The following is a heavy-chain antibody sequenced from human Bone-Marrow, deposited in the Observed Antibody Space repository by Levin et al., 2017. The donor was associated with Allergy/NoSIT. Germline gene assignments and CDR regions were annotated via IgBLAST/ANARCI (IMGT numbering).Heavy chain of an antibody. J-gene: IGHJ6*02. V-gene: IGHV1-69*02. CDR3: ARGWDETGTSNYYYYGMDV. D-gene: IGHD1-7*01. CDR1: GGTFSSYT. CDR2: IIPILGIA. Sequence: ASVKVSCKASGGTFSSYTISWVRQAPGQGLEWMGRIIPILGIANYAQKFQGRVTITADKSTSTAYMELSSLRSEDTAVYYCARGWDETGTSNYYYYGMDVWGQGTTVTVSS.